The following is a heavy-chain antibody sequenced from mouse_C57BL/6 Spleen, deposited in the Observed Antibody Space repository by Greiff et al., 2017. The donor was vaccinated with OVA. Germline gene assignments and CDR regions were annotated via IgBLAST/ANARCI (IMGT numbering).Heavy chain of an antibody. D-gene: IGHD3-2*02. CDR2: IDPSDSET. CDR1: GYTFTSYW. V-gene: IGHV1-52*01. CDR3: ARGAQAHFAY. Sequence: QVQLQQPGAELVRPGSSVKLSCKASGYTFTSYWMHWVKQRPIQGLEWIGNIDPSDSETHYNQKFKDKATLTVDQSSSTAYMQLSSLTSEDSAVYYCARGAQAHFAYWGQCTTLTVSS. J-gene: IGHJ2*01.